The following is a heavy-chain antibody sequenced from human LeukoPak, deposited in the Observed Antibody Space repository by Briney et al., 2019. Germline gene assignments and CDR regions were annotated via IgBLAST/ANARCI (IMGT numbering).Heavy chain of an antibody. D-gene: IGHD5-12*01. Sequence: GGSLRLSCAASGFTFSSYGMHWVRQAPGKGLEWVANIKQDGSEKYYVDSVKGRFTISRDNAKNSLYLQMNSLRAEDTAVYYCARDGYSGYDYRDYWGQGTLVTVSS. J-gene: IGHJ4*02. CDR3: ARDGYSGYDYRDY. CDR1: GFTFSSYG. V-gene: IGHV3-7*01. CDR2: IKQDGSEK.